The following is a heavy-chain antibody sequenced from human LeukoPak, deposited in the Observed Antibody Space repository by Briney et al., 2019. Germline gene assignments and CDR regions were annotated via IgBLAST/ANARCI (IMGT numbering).Heavy chain of an antibody. D-gene: IGHD7-27*01. CDR3: ARDAGDPNFDY. CDR2: INPNSDGT. J-gene: IGHJ4*02. Sequence: ASVKVSFKASGYTFTNFYMRWVRQAPGQGLEWMGWINPNSDGTKYAQKFQDRATMTRDTSISTAYMELSSLRSDDTAVYYCARDAGDPNFDYWGQGTLVTVSS. CDR1: GYTFTNFY. V-gene: IGHV1-2*02.